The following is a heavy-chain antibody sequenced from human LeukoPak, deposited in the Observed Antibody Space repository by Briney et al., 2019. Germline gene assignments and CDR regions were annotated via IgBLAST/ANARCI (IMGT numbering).Heavy chain of an antibody. Sequence: SETLSLTCTVSGGSISSYYWSWIRQPPGKGLEWIGYIYYSGSTNYNPSLKSRVTISVDTSKNQFSLKLSSVTAADTAVYYCARGSVVQGPLLVWGQGTLVTVSS. CDR2: IYYSGST. CDR1: GGSISSYY. CDR3: ARGSVVQGPLLV. V-gene: IGHV4-59*01. D-gene: IGHD3-10*01. J-gene: IGHJ4*02.